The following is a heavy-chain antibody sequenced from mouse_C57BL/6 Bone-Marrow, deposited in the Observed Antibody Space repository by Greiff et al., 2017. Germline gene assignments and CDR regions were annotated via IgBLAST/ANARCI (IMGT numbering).Heavy chain of an antibody. D-gene: IGHD1-1*01. V-gene: IGHV2-9-1*01. Sequence: QVQLQQSGPGLVAPSQSLSITCTVSGFSLTSYAISWVRQPPGKGLDWLGVIWTGGGTNYNSALKYRLSISKDNSKSQVFLKMNSLQTDDTTRYYCSIYYGSSPFYYAIDYWGQGTSVTVSS. CDR3: SIYYGSSPFYYAIDY. J-gene: IGHJ4*01. CDR2: IWTGGGT. CDR1: GFSLTSYA.